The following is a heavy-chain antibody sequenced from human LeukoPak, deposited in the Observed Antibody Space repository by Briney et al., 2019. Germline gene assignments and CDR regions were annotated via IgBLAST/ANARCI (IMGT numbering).Heavy chain of an antibody. CDR1: GGSISSYY. D-gene: IGHD1-14*01. Sequence: PSETLSLTCTVSGGSISSYYWSWIRQPPGKGLEWIGYIYYSGSTNYNPSLKSRVTISVDTSKNQFSLKLSSVTAADTAVYYCARSGPTPGYFDYWGQGTLVTDSS. V-gene: IGHV4-59*08. J-gene: IGHJ4*02. CDR3: ARSGPTPGYFDY. CDR2: IYYSGST.